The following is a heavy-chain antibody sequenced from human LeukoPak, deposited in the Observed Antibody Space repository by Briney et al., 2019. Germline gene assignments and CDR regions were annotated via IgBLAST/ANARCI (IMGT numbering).Heavy chain of an antibody. CDR2: IYYSGST. Sequence: TSQTLSLTCTVSGGSISSGGYYWGWIRQPPGKGLEWIGSIYYSGSTYYNPSLKSRVTISVDTSKNQFSLKLSSVTAADTAVYYCARLPLDSSGYYYGRNYYFDYWGQGTLVTVSS. CDR1: GGSISSGGYY. CDR3: ARLPLDSSGYYYGRNYYFDY. D-gene: IGHD3-22*01. J-gene: IGHJ4*02. V-gene: IGHV4-39*01.